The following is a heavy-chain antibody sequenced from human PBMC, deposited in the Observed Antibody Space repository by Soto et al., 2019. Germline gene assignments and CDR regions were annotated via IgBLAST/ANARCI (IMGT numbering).Heavy chain of an antibody. CDR2: IYYSGST. J-gene: IGHJ5*02. Sequence: SETLSLTCTVSGGSISSYYWSWIRQPPGKXLEWIGYIYYSGSTNYNPSLKSRVTISVDTSKNQFSLKLSSVTAADTAVYYCARVRYCSSTSCRGSWFDPWGQGTLVTVSS. D-gene: IGHD2-2*01. CDR3: ARVRYCSSTSCRGSWFDP. V-gene: IGHV4-59*01. CDR1: GGSISSYY.